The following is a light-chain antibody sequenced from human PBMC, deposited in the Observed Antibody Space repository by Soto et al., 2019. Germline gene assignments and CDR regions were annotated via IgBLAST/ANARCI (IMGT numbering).Light chain of an antibody. Sequence: EIRMTQSPSTLSASVGERVTITCRASQSIDRWSGWHQRRRGAAPKILIYHASSVEAGVPSRFSGSGSGTEFTLTSSSLHPDDSATYYHQYDSSHGTFGQGTKVDIK. CDR3: QYDSSHGT. CDR2: HAS. CDR1: QSIDRW. V-gene: IGKV1-5*01. J-gene: IGKJ1*01.